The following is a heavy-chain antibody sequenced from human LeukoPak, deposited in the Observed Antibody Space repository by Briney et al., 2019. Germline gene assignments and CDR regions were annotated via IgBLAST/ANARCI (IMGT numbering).Heavy chain of an antibody. V-gene: IGHV3-23*01. J-gene: IGHJ4*02. Sequence: GGSLRLSCAASGFTFSSYAMSWVRQAPGKGLEWVSSITASGSGTYYADSVKGRFTISRDNSKNTLYLQMSSLRAEDTAVYYCAKGPYDYGDYYYWGQGTLVTVSS. D-gene: IGHD4-17*01. CDR2: ITASGSGT. CDR1: GFTFSSYA. CDR3: AKGPYDYGDYYY.